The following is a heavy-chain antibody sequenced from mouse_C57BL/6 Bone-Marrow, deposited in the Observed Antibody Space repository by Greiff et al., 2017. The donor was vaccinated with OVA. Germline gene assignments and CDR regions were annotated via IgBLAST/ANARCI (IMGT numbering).Heavy chain of an antibody. V-gene: IGHV1-26*01. J-gene: IGHJ2*01. CDR2: INPNNGGT. CDR1: GYTFTDYY. CDR3: LFNDY. Sequence: VQLQQSGPELVKPGASVKLSCKASGYTFTDYYMNWVKQSPGKGLEWIGDINPNNGGTSYNQKFKGKATLTVDKSSSTAYMELRSLTSEDSAVYYCLFNDYWGKGTTLTVAS.